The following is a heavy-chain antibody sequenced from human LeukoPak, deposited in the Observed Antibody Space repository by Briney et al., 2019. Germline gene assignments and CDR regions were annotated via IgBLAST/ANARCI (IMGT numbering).Heavy chain of an antibody. V-gene: IGHV3-7*01. D-gene: IGHD3-9*01. J-gene: IGHJ4*02. CDR1: GFTFSNYW. CDR2: IKQDGSEK. CDR3: ARNTGALRYFDWLWTLYFDY. Sequence: PGGSLRLSCAASGFTFSNYWMSWVRQAPGKGLEWVANIKQDGSEKYYVDSVKGRFTISRDNAKNSLYLQMNSLRAEDTAVYYCARNTGALRYFDWLWTLYFDYWGQGTLVTVSS.